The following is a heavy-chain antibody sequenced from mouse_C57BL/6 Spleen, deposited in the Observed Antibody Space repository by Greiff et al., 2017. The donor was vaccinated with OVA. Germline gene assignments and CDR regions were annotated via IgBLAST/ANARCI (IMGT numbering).Heavy chain of an antibody. Sequence: EVQLQESGPGLVKPSQSLSLTCSVTGYSITSGYYWNWIRQFPGNKLEWMGYISYDGSNNYNPSLKNRISITRDTSKNQFFLKLNSVTTEDTATYYCARELGTYYGSYWYFDVWGTGTTVTVSS. V-gene: IGHV3-6*01. J-gene: IGHJ1*03. CDR1: GYSITSGYY. D-gene: IGHD1-1*01. CDR3: ARELGTYYGSYWYFDV. CDR2: ISYDGSN.